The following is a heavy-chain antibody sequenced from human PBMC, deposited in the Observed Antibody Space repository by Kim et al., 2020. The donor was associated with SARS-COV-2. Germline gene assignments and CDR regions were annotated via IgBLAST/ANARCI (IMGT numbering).Heavy chain of an antibody. CDR3: ARNLYYYYGSGTTVFGY. CDR2: INHSGST. V-gene: IGHV4-34*01. J-gene: IGHJ4*02. D-gene: IGHD3-10*01. Sequence: SETLSLTCAVYGGYFSGYYWSWIRQPPGKGLEWIGEINHSGSTNYNPSLKSRVTISVDTSKNQFSLKLSSVTAADTAVYYCARNLYYYYGSGTTVFGYWGQGTLVTVSS. CDR1: GGYFSGYY.